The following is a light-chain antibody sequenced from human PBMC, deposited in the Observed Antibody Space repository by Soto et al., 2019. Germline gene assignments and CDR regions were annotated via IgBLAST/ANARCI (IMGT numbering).Light chain of an antibody. CDR3: QQYNNWPRIT. CDR2: GAS. Sequence: EIVMTQSPATLSVSPGERATLSCRASQSVSSNLAWYQQKPGQAPRLLIYGASTRATGIPARFSGSGSGTEFTLTISRLQSEDFAVYYCQQYNNWPRITVGQGTRLESK. J-gene: IGKJ5*01. V-gene: IGKV3-15*01. CDR1: QSVSSN.